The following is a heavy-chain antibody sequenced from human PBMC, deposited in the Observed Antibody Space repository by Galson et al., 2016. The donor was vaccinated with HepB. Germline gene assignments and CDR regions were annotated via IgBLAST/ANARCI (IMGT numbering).Heavy chain of an antibody. CDR3: ARGAEWLALWYFDY. CDR1: GFTFTSYS. V-gene: IGHV3-21*01. J-gene: IGHJ4*02. Sequence: LRLSCAASGFTFTSYSMNWVRQAPGKGLEWVSSISSSSTYIYYADSVKGRFTISRDNAKNSLYLQMNSLRADDTAVYYCARGAEWLALWYFDYWSQGTQVTVSS. D-gene: IGHD6-19*01. CDR2: ISSSSTYI.